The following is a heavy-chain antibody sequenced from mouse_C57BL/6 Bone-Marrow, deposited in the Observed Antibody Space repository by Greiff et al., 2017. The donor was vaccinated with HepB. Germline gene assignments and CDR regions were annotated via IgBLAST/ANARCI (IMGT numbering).Heavy chain of an antibody. CDR3: ARGYPDWYFDV. J-gene: IGHJ1*03. V-gene: IGHV1-26*01. CDR1: GYTFTDYY. Sequence: EVQLQQSGPELVKPGASVKISCKASGYTFTDYYMNWVKQSHGKSLEWIGDINPNNGGTSYNQKFKGKATLTVDKSSSTAYMELRSLTSEDSAVYYCARGYPDWYFDVWGTGTTVTVSS. D-gene: IGHD2-2*01. CDR2: INPNNGGT.